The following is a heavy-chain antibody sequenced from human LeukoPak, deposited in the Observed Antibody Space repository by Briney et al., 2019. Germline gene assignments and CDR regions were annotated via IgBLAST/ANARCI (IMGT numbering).Heavy chain of an antibody. Sequence: ASVKVSCKASGYTFTSYGISWVRQAPGQGLEWMGWISTYNGNTKYIQKFQGRVTMTTDTSTYTAYMELRSLRSDDTAVYYCARDRVGYNNDYWGQGTLVTVSS. CDR2: ISTYNGNT. V-gene: IGHV1-18*01. D-gene: IGHD5-24*01. J-gene: IGHJ4*02. CDR3: ARDRVGYNNDY. CDR1: GYTFTSYG.